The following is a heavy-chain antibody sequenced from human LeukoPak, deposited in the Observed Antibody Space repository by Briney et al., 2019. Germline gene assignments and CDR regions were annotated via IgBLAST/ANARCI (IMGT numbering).Heavy chain of an antibody. CDR1: GYSFTSYW. D-gene: IGHD2-15*01. Sequence: GESLKISCKGSGYSFTSYWIGWVRLMPGKGLEWMGIIYPGYSDTRYSPSFQGQVTISADKSISTAYLQWSSLKASDTAMYYCARAVRCSGGSCDPDYYYYMDVWGKGTTVTVSS. CDR3: ARAVRCSGGSCDPDYYYYMDV. CDR2: IYPGYSDT. V-gene: IGHV5-51*01. J-gene: IGHJ6*03.